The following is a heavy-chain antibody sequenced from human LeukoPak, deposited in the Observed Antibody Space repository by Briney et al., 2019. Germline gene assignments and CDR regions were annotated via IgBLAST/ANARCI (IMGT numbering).Heavy chain of an antibody. CDR1: GGSFSNSVYS. CDR3: ARAVGYCSSTNCPRAYFFDD. V-gene: IGHV4-30-2*01. CDR2: IYHGGST. Sequence: SQTLSLTCAVSGGSFSNSVYSWNWIRQPPGKGLEWIGNIYHGGSTYYNPSLESRVTISVDTSKNRFSLKLNSLTAADTAVYYCARAVGYCSSTNCPRAYFFDDWGQGTLVTVSS. J-gene: IGHJ4*02. D-gene: IGHD2-2*01.